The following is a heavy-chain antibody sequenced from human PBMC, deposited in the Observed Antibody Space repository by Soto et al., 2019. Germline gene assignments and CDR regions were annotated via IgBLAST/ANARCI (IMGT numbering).Heavy chain of an antibody. J-gene: IGHJ1*01. Sequence: ASVKVSCKASGYTFTSYAMHWVRQAPGQRLEWMGWINAGNGNTKYSQKFQGRVTITRDTSASTAYMELSSLRSEDTAVYYCVRDLFSIPRGALIRGYFQHWGQGTLVTVSS. CDR3: VRDLFSIPRGALIRGYFQH. D-gene: IGHD3-10*01. V-gene: IGHV1-3*01. CDR1: GYTFTSYA. CDR2: INAGNGNT.